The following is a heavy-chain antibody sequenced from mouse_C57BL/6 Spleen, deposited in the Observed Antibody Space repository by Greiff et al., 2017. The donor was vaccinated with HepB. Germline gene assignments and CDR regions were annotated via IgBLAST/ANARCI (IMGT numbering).Heavy chain of an antibody. J-gene: IGHJ2*01. CDR2: IDPSDSET. Sequence: VQLQQPGAELVRPGSSVKLSCKASGYTFTSYWMHWVKQRPIQGLEWIGNIDPSDSETHYNQKFKDKATLTVDKSSSTAYMQLSSLTSEDSAVYYCAREEGLGPFDYWGQGTTLTVSS. D-gene: IGHD4-1*01. CDR3: AREEGLGPFDY. V-gene: IGHV1-52*01. CDR1: GYTFTSYW.